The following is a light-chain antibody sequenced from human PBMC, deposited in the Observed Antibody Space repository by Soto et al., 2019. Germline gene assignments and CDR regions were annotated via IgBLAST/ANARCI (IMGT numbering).Light chain of an antibody. J-gene: IGKJ5*01. V-gene: IGKV3-11*01. CDR1: QSVSSY. CDR2: DAS. Sequence: DIVLTQSPATLSLSPGERATLSCRASQSVSSYLAWYQQKPGQAPRLLIYDASNRATGVPARFSGSGSGIDFTLTISSLEPEDFAVYYCQQRSNWPPITFGQGTRLEIK. CDR3: QQRSNWPPIT.